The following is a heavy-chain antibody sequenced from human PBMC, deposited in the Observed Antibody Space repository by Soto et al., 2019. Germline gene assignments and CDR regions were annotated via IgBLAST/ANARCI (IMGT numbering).Heavy chain of an antibody. CDR3: SKWSGFWDA. V-gene: IGHV3-23*01. CDR1: GFDFSSNS. CDR2: ISRGGDIT. J-gene: IGHJ5*02. Sequence: EVQLLESGGGLVQPGGSLRLYCVASGFDFSSNSMTWARQAPGQGLEWVGGISRGGDITFYRDSGKGRFTISRDISKNTLFLQMNSRRVEDTATYFCSKWSGFWDAWGQGTLVTVSS. D-gene: IGHD2-15*01.